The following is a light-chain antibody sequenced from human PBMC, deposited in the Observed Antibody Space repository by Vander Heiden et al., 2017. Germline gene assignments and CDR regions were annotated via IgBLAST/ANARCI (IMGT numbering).Light chain of an antibody. J-gene: IGLJ3*02. CDR1: SGSVSTSYY. CDR2: STN. V-gene: IGLV8-61*01. CDR3: VLYMGSGIWV. Sequence: QTVVTQKPSLDGSPGRTVTLTLGLRSGSVSTSYYPSWYQQTPGQAPRTLIYSTNTRSSGVPDRLSGSILGNKAALTITGAQADDESDYYGVLYMGSGIWVFGGGTKLTVL.